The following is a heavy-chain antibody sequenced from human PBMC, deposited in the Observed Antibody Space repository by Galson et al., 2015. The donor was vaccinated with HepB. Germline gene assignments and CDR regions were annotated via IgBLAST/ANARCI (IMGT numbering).Heavy chain of an antibody. CDR1: GFTFGDYA. V-gene: IGHV3-49*03. J-gene: IGHJ4*02. D-gene: IGHD6-13*01. CDR2: IRSKAYGGTT. CDR3: TREPSDPYPYSSSCHYFDY. Sequence: SLRLSCAASGFTFGDYAMSWFRQAPGKGLEWVGFIRSKAYGGTTEYAASVRGRFTISRDDSKSIAYLQMNSLKTEDTAVYYCTREPSDPYPYSSSCHYFDYWGQGTLVTVSS.